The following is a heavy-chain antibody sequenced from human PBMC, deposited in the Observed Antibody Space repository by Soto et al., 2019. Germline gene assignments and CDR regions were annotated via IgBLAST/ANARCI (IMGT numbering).Heavy chain of an antibody. CDR1: GGSISSRSHY. V-gene: IGHV4-31*03. Sequence: SETLSLTCSVSGGSISSRSHYWSWIRHHPGKGLEWIGYMHYTGNTYYNPSLKSRVTISVDTSKNQFSLRLTSVTAADTAVYYCARYYHDSGGYFYDLWGQGTLVTVSS. D-gene: IGHD3-22*01. CDR3: ARYYHDSGGYFYDL. J-gene: IGHJ5*02. CDR2: MHYTGNT.